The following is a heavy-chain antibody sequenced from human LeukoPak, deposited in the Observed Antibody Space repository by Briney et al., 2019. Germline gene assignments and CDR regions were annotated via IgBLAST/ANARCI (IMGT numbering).Heavy chain of an antibody. J-gene: IGHJ4*02. CDR3: AKPASGSYDY. CDR2: ISTSSTYT. CDR1: GFTFSSQS. Sequence: GGSLRLSCVASGFTFSSQSMNWVRQAPGKGLEWVSSISTSSTYTYYADSVKGRFTISRDNSKNTLYLQMNSLRAEDTAVYYCAKPASGSYDYWGQGTLVTVSS. D-gene: IGHD1-26*01. V-gene: IGHV3-21*01.